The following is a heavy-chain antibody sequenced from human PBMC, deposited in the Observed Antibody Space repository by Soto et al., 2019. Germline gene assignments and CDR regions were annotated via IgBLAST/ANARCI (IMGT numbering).Heavy chain of an antibody. J-gene: IGHJ6*02. D-gene: IGHD6-13*01. Sequence: EVQLVESGGGLVQPGGSLRLSCAASGFSFSSYWMSWVRQAPGKGLEWVANIKQDGSEIHYVDSVKGRFTISRDNAKNSLYLQMNSLRAEDTAVYYCARAEAAARYYGMDVWGQGTTVTVS. CDR1: GFSFSSYW. V-gene: IGHV3-7*03. CDR2: IKQDGSEI. CDR3: ARAEAAARYYGMDV.